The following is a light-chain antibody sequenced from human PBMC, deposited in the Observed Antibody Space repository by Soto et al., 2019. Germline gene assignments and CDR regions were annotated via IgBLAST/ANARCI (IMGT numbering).Light chain of an antibody. V-gene: IGLV2-11*01. Sequence: QSVLTQPRSVSGSPGQSVTISCTGTSSDVGSNNDVSCYQQHPGKAPKLMIYDLSKRPSGVADRFSGTEYGYTAFPTLCGLQAEDEADYYRSLYVGSDAVVFGGGTKLTV. CDR2: DLS. CDR1: SSDVGSNND. J-gene: IGLJ2*01. CDR3: SLYVGSDAVV.